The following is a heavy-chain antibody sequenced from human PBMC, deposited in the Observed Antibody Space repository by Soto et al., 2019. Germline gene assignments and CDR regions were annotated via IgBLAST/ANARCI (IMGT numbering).Heavy chain of an antibody. CDR3: AKDRAGAFDI. D-gene: IGHD3-10*01. Sequence: HPGGSLRLSCAASGFTFSSYGMHWVRQAPGKGLEWVAVISYDGSNKYYADSVKGRFTISRDNSKNTLYLQMNSLRAEDTAVYYCAKDRAGAFDIWGQGTMVTVSS. CDR1: GFTFSSYG. J-gene: IGHJ3*02. V-gene: IGHV3-30*18. CDR2: ISYDGSNK.